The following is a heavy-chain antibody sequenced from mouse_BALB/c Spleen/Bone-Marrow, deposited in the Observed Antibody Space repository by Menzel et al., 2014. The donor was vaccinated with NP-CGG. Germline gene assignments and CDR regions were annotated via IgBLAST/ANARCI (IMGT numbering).Heavy chain of an antibody. CDR1: GYTFTDYV. CDR3: ARGDYGYHFDY. CDR2: IYPGSGST. V-gene: IGHV1-77*01. J-gene: IGHJ2*01. D-gene: IGHD1-2*01. Sequence: VKLMESGPELVKPGASVKMSCKASGYTFTDYVIRWVKQRTGQGLEWIGEIYPGSGSTYYNEKFKGKATLTADKSSNTAYMELSSLTSEDSAVYFCARGDYGYHFDYWGQGTTLTVSS.